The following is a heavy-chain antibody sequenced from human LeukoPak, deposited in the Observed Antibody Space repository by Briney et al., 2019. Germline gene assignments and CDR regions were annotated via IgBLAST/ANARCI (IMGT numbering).Heavy chain of an antibody. J-gene: IGHJ5*02. CDR2: IYYSGST. Sequence: SETLSLTCNVSGGSISSTSHYWGGIRQPPGKGLEWIGSIYYSGSTHNNPSLKSRVTISVDTSKNQFSLKVSSVTAADTAVYYCARLVGGSSWFGPWGQGTLVTVSS. CDR1: GGSISSTSHY. D-gene: IGHD6-13*01. V-gene: IGHV4-39*01. CDR3: ARLVGGSSWFGP.